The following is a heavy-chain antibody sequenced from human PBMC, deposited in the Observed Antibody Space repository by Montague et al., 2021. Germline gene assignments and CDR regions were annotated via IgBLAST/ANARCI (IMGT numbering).Heavy chain of an antibody. D-gene: IGHD1-26*01. V-gene: IGHV4-4*02. CDR2: IYHGTT. Sequence: SETRSLTCTVSGDSISSKYFWSWVRQPLGKGLEWIGEIYHGTTSYSPSLKGRLTVSMDTSKNQFSLKLSSVTAADTAIYYCAVGSESAWELLHHWGQGILVTASS. J-gene: IGHJ5*02. CDR1: GDSISSKYF. CDR3: AVGSESAWELLHH.